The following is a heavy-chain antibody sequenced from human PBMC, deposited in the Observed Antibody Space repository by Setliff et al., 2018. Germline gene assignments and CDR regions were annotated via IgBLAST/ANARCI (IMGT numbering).Heavy chain of an antibody. J-gene: IGHJ4*02. CDR1: VYTFSSYS. CDR2: INAANENT. V-gene: IGHV1-3*01. Sequence: ASVKVSCKASVYTFSSYSMHWVRQAPGQRLEWMGWINAANENTQYSKKFQGRLTITRDTSANTAYMELSSLRSEDTAVYYCARDGIAARPGADYWGQGTLVTVSS. CDR3: ARDGIAARPGADY. D-gene: IGHD6-6*01.